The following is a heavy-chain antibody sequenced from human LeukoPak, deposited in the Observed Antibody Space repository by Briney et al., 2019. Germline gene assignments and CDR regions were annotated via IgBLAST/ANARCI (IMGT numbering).Heavy chain of an antibody. D-gene: IGHD1-26*01. J-gene: IGHJ4*02. CDR3: AKDQFEWELLPFDY. CDR1: GFTFSSYG. Sequence: PGGSLRLSCAASGFTFSSYGMHWVRQAPGKGLEWVAVISYDGSNKYYADSVKGRFTISRDNSKNTLYLQMNSLRAEDTAVYYCAKDQFEWELLPFDYWGQGTLVTVSS. CDR2: ISYDGSNK. V-gene: IGHV3-30*18.